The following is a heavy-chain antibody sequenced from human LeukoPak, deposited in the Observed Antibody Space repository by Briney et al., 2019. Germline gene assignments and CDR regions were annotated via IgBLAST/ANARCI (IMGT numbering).Heavy chain of an antibody. CDR1: GGSISSGSYY. CDR2: IYTSGST. Sequence: SETLSLTCTVSGGSISSGSYYWSWIRQPAGKGLEWIGRIYTSGSTNYNPSLKSRVTISVDTSKNQFSLKLSSVTAADTAVYYCATLRRYDNHFDYWGQGTLVTVSS. J-gene: IGHJ4*02. CDR3: ATLRRYDNHFDY. V-gene: IGHV4-61*02. D-gene: IGHD3-9*01.